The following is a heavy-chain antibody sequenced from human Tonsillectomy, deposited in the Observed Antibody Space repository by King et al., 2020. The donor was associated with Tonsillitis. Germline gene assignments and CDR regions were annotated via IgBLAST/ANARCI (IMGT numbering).Heavy chain of an antibody. D-gene: IGHD3-22*01. CDR3: AREYYSDSSGRLHYYSMDV. CDR1: GFTVSYNY. V-gene: IGHV3-53*01. CDR2: IYSGGST. J-gene: IGHJ6*02. Sequence: VQLVESGGGLIQPGGSLRLSCTASGFTVSYNYMSWVRQAPGKGLEWVSVIYSGGSTYYADSVKGRFTISRDNSKNTLSLQMNSLRAEDTAVYYCAREYYSDSSGRLHYYSMDVWGQGTTVTVSS.